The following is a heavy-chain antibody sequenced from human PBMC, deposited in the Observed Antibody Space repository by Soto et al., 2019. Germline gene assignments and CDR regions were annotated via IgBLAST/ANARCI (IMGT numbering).Heavy chain of an antibody. CDR2: IYYSGST. CDR1: GGSISSGDYY. V-gene: IGHV4-30-4*01. D-gene: IGHD2-15*01. CDR3: AREGVVVVAAAGQGFDY. J-gene: IGHJ4*02. Sequence: SETLSLTCTVSGGSISSGDYYWSWIRQPPGKGLEWIGYIYYSGSTYYNPSLKSRVTISVDTSKNQFSLKLSSVTAADTAVYYCAREGVVVVAAAGQGFDYWGQGTLVTVSS.